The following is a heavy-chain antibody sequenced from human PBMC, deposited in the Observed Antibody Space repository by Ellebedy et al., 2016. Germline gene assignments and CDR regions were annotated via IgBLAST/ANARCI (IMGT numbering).Heavy chain of an antibody. CDR3: TTVRYSSGWYDVEGRYYGMDV. V-gene: IGHV3-15*07. J-gene: IGHJ6*02. CDR1: GFTFNNAW. CDR2: IKTKTDGGTT. Sequence: GESLKISCAASGFTFNNAWMNWVRQAPGKGLDWVGRIKTKTDGGTTDYAATVKGRFTISRDDSKNTLYLQMSSLKTEDTAVYYCTTVRYSSGWYDVEGRYYGMDVWGQGTTVTVSS. D-gene: IGHD6-19*01.